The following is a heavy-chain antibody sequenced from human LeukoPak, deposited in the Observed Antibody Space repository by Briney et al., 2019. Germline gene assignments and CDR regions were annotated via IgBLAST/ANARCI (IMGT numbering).Heavy chain of an antibody. CDR2: IYYSGST. J-gene: IGHJ6*02. V-gene: IGHV4-59*08. D-gene: IGHD1-26*01. CDR1: GGSISSYY. CDR3: ARYVGAPWYYGMDA. Sequence: PSETLSLTCTVSGGSISSYYWSWTRQPPGKGLEWIGYIYYSGSTNYNPSLKSRVTISVDTSKNQFSLKLSSVTAADTAVYYCARYVGAPWYYGMDAWGQGTTVTVSS.